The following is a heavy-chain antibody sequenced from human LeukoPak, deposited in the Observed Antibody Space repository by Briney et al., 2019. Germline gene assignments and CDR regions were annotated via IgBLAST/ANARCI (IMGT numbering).Heavy chain of an antibody. CDR1: SGSISSSGYY. CDR2: TSYSGTT. Sequence: SETLSLTCTVSSGSISSSGYYWSWIRQLSGKGLEWIGSTSYSGTTYYNPSLKSRVTISLDTSENQFSLKLSSVTAADTAVYYCARLRGAMTPVTSDFDYWGQGTLVTVSS. D-gene: IGHD4-17*01. J-gene: IGHJ4*02. V-gene: IGHV4-30-4*08. CDR3: ARLRGAMTPVTSDFDY.